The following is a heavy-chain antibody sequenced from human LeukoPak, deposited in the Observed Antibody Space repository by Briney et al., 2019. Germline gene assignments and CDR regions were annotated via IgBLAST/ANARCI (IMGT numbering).Heavy chain of an antibody. V-gene: IGHV3-30*02. CDR3: AKVYDILPWCPEW. J-gene: IGHJ4*02. CDR1: GFTFSSYG. D-gene: IGHD3-9*01. CDR2: IRYDGRNK. Sequence: GGSLRLSCAASGFTFSSYGMHWVRQAPGKGLEWVAFIRYDGRNKYYADSVKGRFTISRDNSKNTLFLQMNSLRPEDTAVYYCAKVYDILPWCPEWWGQGILVTVSS.